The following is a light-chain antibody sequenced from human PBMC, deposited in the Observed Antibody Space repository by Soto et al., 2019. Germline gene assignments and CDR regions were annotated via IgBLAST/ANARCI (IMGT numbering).Light chain of an antibody. V-gene: IGKV3-20*01. CDR2: AAS. CDR1: QSVSSTF. CDR3: QQYGTSPWT. Sequence: EIVLTQSPGTLSLSPGERATLSCRASQSVSSTFLAWYQQKPGQAPRLLIYAASSRATGIPDRFSGSRSGIDFTLTISRLEPEDFAVYYCQQYGTSPWTFGPGTKVDIK. J-gene: IGKJ1*01.